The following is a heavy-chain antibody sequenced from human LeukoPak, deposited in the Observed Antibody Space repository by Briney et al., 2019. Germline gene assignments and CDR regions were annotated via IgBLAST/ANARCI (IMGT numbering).Heavy chain of an antibody. CDR1: GFTVSSNY. V-gene: IGHV3-66*01. J-gene: IGHJ5*02. CDR3: ARDIMGRPDIAVAALGS. D-gene: IGHD6-19*01. Sequence: GGSLRLSCEASGFTVSSNYISWVRQAPGKGLEWVSVIHSGGDTGSADSVKDRFTISRDNSKNTLYLQLNSLRVEGTAVYYCARDIMGRPDIAVAALGSWGQGTLVVVSA. CDR2: IHSGGDT.